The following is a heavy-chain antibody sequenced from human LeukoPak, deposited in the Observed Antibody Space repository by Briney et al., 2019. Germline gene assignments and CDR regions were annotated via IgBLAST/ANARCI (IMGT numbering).Heavy chain of an antibody. CDR1: GFTFSTYT. CDR3: ARDPLPPSADPQYRHYGMDV. CDR2: ISYDGSNY. V-gene: IGHV3-30*04. J-gene: IGHJ6*02. Sequence: GRSLRLSCAASGFTFSTYTTHWVRQAPGKGLEWVAVISYDGSNYYYTDSVKGRFTISRDNSKNTLYLQMNSLRPEDTAVYFCARDPLPPSADPQYRHYGMDVWGQGTTVTVSS. D-gene: IGHD5-18*01.